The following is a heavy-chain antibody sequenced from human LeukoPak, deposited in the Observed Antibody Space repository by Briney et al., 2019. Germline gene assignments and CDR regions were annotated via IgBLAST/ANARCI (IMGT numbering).Heavy chain of an antibody. CDR3: ARINNSSSWYGYYYYYYMDV. CDR2: IFYSGST. CDR1: GGSISTSNYY. Sequence: SETLSLTCTVSGGSISTSNYYWGWIRQPPGKGLEWIGNIFYSGSTYYSPSLKSRVTISVDTSKNQFSLKLSSVTAADTAVYYCARINNSSSWYGYYYYYYMDVWGKGTTVTISS. D-gene: IGHD6-13*01. V-gene: IGHV4-39*07. J-gene: IGHJ6*03.